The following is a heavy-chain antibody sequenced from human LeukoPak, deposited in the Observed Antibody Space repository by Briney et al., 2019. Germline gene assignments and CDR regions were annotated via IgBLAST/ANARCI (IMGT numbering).Heavy chain of an antibody. Sequence: ASVKVSCKASGYTFTSYGISWVRQAPGQGLEWMGWISAYNGNTNYAQKLQGRVTMTTDTSTSTAYTELRSLRSDDTAVYYCARDSRITIFGVVIDDAFDIWGQGTMVTVSS. CDR3: ARDSRITIFGVVIDDAFDI. V-gene: IGHV1-18*01. CDR2: ISAYNGNT. CDR1: GYTFTSYG. D-gene: IGHD3-3*01. J-gene: IGHJ3*02.